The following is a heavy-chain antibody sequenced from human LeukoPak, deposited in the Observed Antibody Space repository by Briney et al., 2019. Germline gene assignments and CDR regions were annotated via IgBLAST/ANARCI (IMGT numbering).Heavy chain of an antibody. CDR1: GGSISSYY. J-gene: IGHJ4*02. CDR3: ARERLGYYDRSGLDY. Sequence: PSETLSLTCTVSGGSISSYYWNWIRQPPGKGLEWIGYIYYSGSTNYNPSLKSRVTTSVDTSKNQFSLKLSSVTAADTAVYFCARERLGYYDRSGLDYWGQGTRVTVSS. D-gene: IGHD3-22*01. CDR2: IYYSGST. V-gene: IGHV4-59*01.